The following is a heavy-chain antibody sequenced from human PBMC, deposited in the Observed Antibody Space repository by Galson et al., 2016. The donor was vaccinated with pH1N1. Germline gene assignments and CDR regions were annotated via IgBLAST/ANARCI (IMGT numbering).Heavy chain of an antibody. V-gene: IGHV3-7*01. Sequence: LRLSCAASDFTFSTFWMAWVRQAPGNGLEWVALINGDGSQKYYVNSVKGRFTISRDNTKKSLYLQINNLRAEDTALYYCVRDPGWGGLDYWGQGALVIVSS. D-gene: IGHD3-10*01. CDR2: INGDGSQK. CDR3: VRDPGWGGLDY. J-gene: IGHJ4*02. CDR1: DFTFSTFW.